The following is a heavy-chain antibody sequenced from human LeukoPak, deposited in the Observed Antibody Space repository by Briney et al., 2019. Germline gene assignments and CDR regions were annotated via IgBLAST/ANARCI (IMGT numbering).Heavy chain of an antibody. Sequence: SETLSLTCTVSGGSISSSYYYWGWIRQPPGKGLEWIGSIYYSGSTYYNPSLKSRVTISVDTSKNQFSLKLRSVTAADTAVYYCARGLGKGSSDYWGQGTLVTVSS. J-gene: IGHJ4*02. V-gene: IGHV4-39*01. D-gene: IGHD6-6*01. CDR1: GGSISSSYYY. CDR3: ARGLGKGSSDY. CDR2: IYYSGST.